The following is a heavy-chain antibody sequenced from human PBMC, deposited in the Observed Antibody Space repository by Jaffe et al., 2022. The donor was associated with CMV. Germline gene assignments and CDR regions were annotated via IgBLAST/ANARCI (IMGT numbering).Heavy chain of an antibody. J-gene: IGHJ2*01. CDR3: ARDPYYYGSGSYGYFDL. Sequence: EVQLVESGGGLVKPGGSLRLSCAASGFTFSSYSMNWVRQAPGKGLEWVSSISSSSSYIYYADSVKGRFTISRDNAKNSLYLQMNSLRAEDTAVYYCARDPYYYGSGSYGYFDLWGRGTLVTVSS. V-gene: IGHV3-21*01. CDR2: ISSSSSYI. D-gene: IGHD3-10*01. CDR1: GFTFSSYS.